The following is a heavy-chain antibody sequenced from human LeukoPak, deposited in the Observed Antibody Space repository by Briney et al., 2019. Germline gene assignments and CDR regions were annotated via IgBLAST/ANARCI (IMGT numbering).Heavy chain of an antibody. V-gene: IGHV5-51*01. CDR1: GYSFTSYW. J-gene: IGHJ3*02. D-gene: IGHD1-26*01. Sequence: GESPKISCKGSGYSFTSYWIGWVRQMPGKGLEWVGIIYPGDSDTRYSPSFQGQVTISADKSITTAYLQWNSLKASDTAMYYCARGIVANSDAFDIWGQGTMVTVSS. CDR3: ARGIVANSDAFDI. CDR2: IYPGDSDT.